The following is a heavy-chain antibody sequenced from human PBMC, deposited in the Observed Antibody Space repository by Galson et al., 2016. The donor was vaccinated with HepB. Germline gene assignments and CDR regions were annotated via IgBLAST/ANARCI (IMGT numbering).Heavy chain of an antibody. V-gene: IGHV3-21*01. J-gene: IGHJ3*02. CDR3: ARGKEWEDAVDI. D-gene: IGHD1-26*01. Sequence: SLRLSCAASGFTFSSYSVDWVRQAPGKGLEWVSSISSSGTYIYYADSVKGRFTISRDNAKRSLYLQMNSLRAEDTAVYYFARGKEWEDAVDIWGQGTMVTVSS. CDR1: GFTFSSYS. CDR2: ISSSGTYI.